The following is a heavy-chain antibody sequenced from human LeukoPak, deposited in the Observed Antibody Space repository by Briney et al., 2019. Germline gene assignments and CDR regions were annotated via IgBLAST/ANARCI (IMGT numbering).Heavy chain of an antibody. V-gene: IGHV4-59*01. Sequence: SETLSLTCTVSGGSISSYFWTWIRQPPGKGLEWIAYISSSESTNYNPSLESRVTISVDTSKNQVSLKLNSVTAADTAVYYCVREGVWSGWFDTWGQGTLVTVSS. J-gene: IGHJ5*02. CDR1: GGSISSYF. D-gene: IGHD2-21*01. CDR3: VREGVWSGWFDT. CDR2: ISSSEST.